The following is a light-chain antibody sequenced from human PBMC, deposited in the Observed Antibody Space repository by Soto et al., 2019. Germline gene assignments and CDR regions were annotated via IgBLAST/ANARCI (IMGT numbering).Light chain of an antibody. J-gene: IGLJ2*01. Sequence: QSVLTQPPSVSGAPGQRVTISCTGSSSNIGAGYDVHWYQQLPGTAPKLLIYGNSNRPSGVPDRFSGSKSGTSASRAITGLQAEDEADYYSQSYDSSLSGSIFGGGTKLTVL. V-gene: IGLV1-40*01. CDR1: SSNIGAGYD. CDR3: QSYDSSLSGSI. CDR2: GNS.